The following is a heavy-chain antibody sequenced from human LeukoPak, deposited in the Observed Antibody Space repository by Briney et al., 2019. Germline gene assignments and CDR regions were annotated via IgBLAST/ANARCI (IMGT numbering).Heavy chain of an antibody. V-gene: IGHV4-34*01. Sequence: SETLSLTCSVHGSSFTGYYWCWIRQPPGKGLEWIGERNHRGSSYFNPSFESRVTISLDMSRKQFSLNLTSVTAAATAFYYCARGSGSYSGAADYWGQGTLVTVSS. CDR1: GSSFTGYY. D-gene: IGHD6-19*01. J-gene: IGHJ4*02. CDR2: RNHRGSS. CDR3: ARGSGSYSGAADY.